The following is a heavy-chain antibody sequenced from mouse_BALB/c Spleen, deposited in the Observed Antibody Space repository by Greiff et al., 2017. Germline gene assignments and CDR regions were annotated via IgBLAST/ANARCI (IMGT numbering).Heavy chain of an antibody. Sequence: VQLQQSGPGLVQPSQSLSITCTVSGFSLTSYGVHWVRQSPGKGLEWLGVIWSGGSTDYNSALKSRLSISKDNSKSQVFLKMNSLQTDDTAMYYCARCYYGYAMDYWGQGTSVTVSS. CDR2: IWSGGST. D-gene: IGHD1-1*01. V-gene: IGHV2-4-1*01. CDR3: ARCYYGYAMDY. J-gene: IGHJ4*01. CDR1: GFSLTSYG.